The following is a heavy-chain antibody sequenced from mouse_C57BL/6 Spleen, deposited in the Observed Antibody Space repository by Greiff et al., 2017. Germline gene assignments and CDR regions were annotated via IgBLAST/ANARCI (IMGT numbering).Heavy chain of an antibody. V-gene: IGHV1-64*01. CDR1: GYTFTSYW. CDR2: IHPNSGST. D-gene: IGHD2-1*01. J-gene: IGHJ1*03. CDR3: ASNYEYFDV. Sequence: QVQLKQPGAELVKPGASVKLSCKASGYTFTSYWMHWVKQRPGQGLEWIGMIHPNSGSTNYNEKFKSKATLTVDKSSSTAYMQLSSLTSEDSAVYYCASNYEYFDVWGTGTTVTVSS.